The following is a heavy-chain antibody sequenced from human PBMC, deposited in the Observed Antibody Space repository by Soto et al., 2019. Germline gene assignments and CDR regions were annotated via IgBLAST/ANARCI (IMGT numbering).Heavy chain of an antibody. D-gene: IGHD6-6*01. J-gene: IGHJ4*02. CDR3: ARLAGSSFFTY. Sequence: QLRLQESGPGLVKPSETLSLICTVSGGSIISSPDWWGWVRQPPGKGPEWIASIYRDGATYYNPSLNSRVTVFVDSSKNQFSLKLTCVTAADTASYYCARLAGSSFFTYWGQGTRVTVSS. CDR1: GGSIISSPDW. CDR2: IYRDGAT. V-gene: IGHV4-39*01.